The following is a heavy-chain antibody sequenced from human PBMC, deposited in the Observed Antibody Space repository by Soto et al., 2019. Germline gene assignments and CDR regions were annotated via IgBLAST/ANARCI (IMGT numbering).Heavy chain of an antibody. CDR3: ARIIGYCRNNDCSWTFDI. D-gene: IGHD2-2*03. CDR1: GYRFISYW. Sequence: RKISCKTSGYRFISYWVAWVRQKPGKGLEWMGTFYPGDSTSTYSPSFQGQVTISVDKSISTAYLHLSSLKASDTAMYYCARIIGYCRNNDCSWTFDIWGQGTTVTVSS. J-gene: IGHJ3*02. CDR2: FYPGDSTS. V-gene: IGHV5-51*01.